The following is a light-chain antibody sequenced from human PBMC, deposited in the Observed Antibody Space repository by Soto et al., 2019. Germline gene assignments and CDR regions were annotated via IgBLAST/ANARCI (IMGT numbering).Light chain of an antibody. CDR3: QQYNSFSLT. Sequence: DIQMTQSPSTLSASVGDRVTINCRASQSSGSWLAWYQQKPGKAPKVIIYDASTLESGVPSRFSGSESWTEFTLTISSLPPDDSATYYCQQYNSFSLTFGQGTKVEIK. CDR1: QSSGSW. J-gene: IGKJ1*01. CDR2: DAS. V-gene: IGKV1-5*01.